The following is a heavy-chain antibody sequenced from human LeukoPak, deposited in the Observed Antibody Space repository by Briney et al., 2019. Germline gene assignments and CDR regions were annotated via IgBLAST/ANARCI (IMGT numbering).Heavy chain of an antibody. J-gene: IGHJ4*02. CDR2: ISAYNGNT. D-gene: IGHD3-3*01. CDR1: GGTFSSYA. CDR3: ARDYRITIFGVVIPRINFDY. V-gene: IGHV1-18*01. Sequence: ASVKVSCKASGGTFSSYAISWVRQAPGQGLEWMGWISAYNGNTNYAQKLQGRVTMTTDTSTSTAYMELRSLRSDDTAVYYCARDYRITIFGVVIPRINFDYWGQGTLVTVSS.